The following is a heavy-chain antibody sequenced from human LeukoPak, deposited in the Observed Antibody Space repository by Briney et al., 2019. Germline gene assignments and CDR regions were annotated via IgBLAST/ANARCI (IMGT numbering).Heavy chain of an antibody. CDR1: GFTFSSYS. D-gene: IGHD2/OR15-2a*01. CDR2: ISSNDHST. CDR3: VSFAY. J-gene: IGHJ4*02. V-gene: IGHV3-23*01. Sequence: GGSLRLSCAASGFTFSSYSLSWVRQAPGKGLEGISSISSNDHSTYYAGSVKGRFTISRDNSKNTLYLQMNSLRAEDTAVYYCVSFAYWGQGTLVTVSS.